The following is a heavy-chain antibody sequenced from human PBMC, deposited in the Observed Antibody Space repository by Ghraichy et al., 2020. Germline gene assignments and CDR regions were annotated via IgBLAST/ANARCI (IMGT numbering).Heavy chain of an antibody. Sequence: SETLSLTCAVYGGSFSGYYWSWIRQPPGKGLEWIGEINHSGSTNYNPSLKSRVTISVDTSKNQFSLKLSSVTAADTAVYYCARGLITMVRGVFDYFDYWGQGTLVTVSS. CDR2: INHSGST. J-gene: IGHJ4*02. CDR1: GGSFSGYY. CDR3: ARGLITMVRGVFDYFDY. V-gene: IGHV4-34*01. D-gene: IGHD3-10*01.